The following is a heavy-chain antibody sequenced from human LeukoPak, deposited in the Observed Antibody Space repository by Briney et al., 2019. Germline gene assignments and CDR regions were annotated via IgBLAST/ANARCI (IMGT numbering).Heavy chain of an antibody. Sequence: GGSLRLSCAASEFTFSNAWMSWVRQAPGKGLEWVGRIKSKTDGGTTDYAAPVKGRFTISGDDSKNTLYLQMNSLKTEDTAVYYCTRRHDYGDYLNWFDPWGQGTLVTVSS. CDR1: EFTFSNAW. D-gene: IGHD4-17*01. V-gene: IGHV3-15*01. CDR3: TRRHDYGDYLNWFDP. J-gene: IGHJ5*02. CDR2: IKSKTDGGTT.